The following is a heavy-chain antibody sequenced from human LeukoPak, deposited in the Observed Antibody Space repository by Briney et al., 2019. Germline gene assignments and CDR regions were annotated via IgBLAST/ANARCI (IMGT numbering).Heavy chain of an antibody. CDR1: GGSISSFY. V-gene: IGHV4-59*01. CDR2: ISYSGTT. Sequence: PSETLSLTCTVSGGSISSFYWSWIRQPPGKGLEYIGYISYSGTTSCNPSLKSRVTISVDTSKNQFSLKLTSVTAADTAVYYCARDRGLPQAFDIWGQGTMVTVSS. CDR3: ARDRGLPQAFDI. J-gene: IGHJ3*02. D-gene: IGHD5/OR15-5a*01.